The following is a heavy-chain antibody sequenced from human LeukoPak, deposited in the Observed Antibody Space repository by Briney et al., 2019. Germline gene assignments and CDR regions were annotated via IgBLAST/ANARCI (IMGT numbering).Heavy chain of an antibody. CDR3: ARVPVVTAPEVYMDV. Sequence: PGGSLRLSCAASGFTFSTYWMSWVRQAPRKGLEWVANIKQDGSEKYYVDSVKGRFTISRDNAKNSLYLQMNSLRAEDTAVYYCARVPVVTAPEVYMDVWGKGTTVTVSS. J-gene: IGHJ6*03. D-gene: IGHD2-21*02. V-gene: IGHV3-7*01. CDR1: GFTFSTYW. CDR2: IKQDGSEK.